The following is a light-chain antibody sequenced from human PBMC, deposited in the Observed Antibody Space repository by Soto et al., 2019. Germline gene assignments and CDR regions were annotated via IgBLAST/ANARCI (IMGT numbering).Light chain of an antibody. CDR2: DVS. CDR1: SSDVGGYNY. Sequence: QSALTQPASVSGSPGQSITISCTGTSSDVGGYNYVSWYQQHPGKAPKLMIYDVSNRPSGVSNRFSGSKSGNTASLTISGRQAEDEADYYCSSYTCSSTTPLVFGGGTKLTVL. V-gene: IGLV2-14*01. CDR3: SSYTCSSTTPLV. J-gene: IGLJ3*02.